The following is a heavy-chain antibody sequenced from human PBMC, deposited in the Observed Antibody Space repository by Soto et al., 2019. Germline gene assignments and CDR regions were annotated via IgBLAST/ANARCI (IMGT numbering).Heavy chain of an antibody. D-gene: IGHD3-3*01. CDR1: GYTFTGYY. J-gene: IGHJ4*02. CDR3: ARGPYYDFWSGYYGPDF. V-gene: IGHV1-2*02. Sequence: ASVKVSCKASGYTFTGYYIHWVRQAPGQGLEWMGWINPNNGGTNYAQKFRGRVTMTRDTSITSAYMELSRLTSDDTAIYYCARGPYYDFWSGYYGPDFWGQGTLVTVSS. CDR2: INPNNGGT.